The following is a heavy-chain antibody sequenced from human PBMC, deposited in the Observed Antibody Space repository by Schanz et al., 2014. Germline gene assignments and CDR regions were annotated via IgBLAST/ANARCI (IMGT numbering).Heavy chain of an antibody. D-gene: IGHD5-12*01. CDR1: GFAFSSYA. J-gene: IGHJ4*02. V-gene: IGHV3-23*01. Sequence: EVQLLESGGGLVQPGGSLRLSCLASGFAFSSYAMSWVRQAPGKGLEWVSAISGDHRNTFYADSVKGRFTISRDNSKNTLFLQMNSLRAEDTAVYYCARKVVATIGGYYDNWGQGTLVIVSS. CDR2: ISGDHRNT. CDR3: ARKVVATIGGYYDN.